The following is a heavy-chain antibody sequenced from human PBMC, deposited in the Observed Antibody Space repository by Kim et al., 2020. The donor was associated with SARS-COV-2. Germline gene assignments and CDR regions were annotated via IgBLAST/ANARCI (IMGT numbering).Heavy chain of an antibody. CDR2: IKQDGSEK. CDR1: GFTFSGYW. D-gene: IGHD6-6*01. J-gene: IGHJ4*02. CDR3: ARVRYSISPGRSDY. V-gene: IGHV3-7*01. Sequence: GGSLRLSCAASGFTFSGYWMNWVRQAPGEGLEWVANIKQDGSEKYYVDSVKGRFTISRDNAKNSLYLHMDSLRAEDTAVYYCARVRYSISPGRSDYWGRGTLVTVSS.